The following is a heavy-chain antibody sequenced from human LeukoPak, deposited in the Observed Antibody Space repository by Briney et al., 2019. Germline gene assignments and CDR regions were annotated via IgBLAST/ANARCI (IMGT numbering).Heavy chain of an antibody. CDR2: IYYSGST. V-gene: IGHV4-59*01. D-gene: IGHD6-13*01. J-gene: IGHJ4*02. CDR1: GDSISSYY. CDR3: ARVTGYMVEDYFDS. Sequence: SETLSLTCTVSGDSISSYYWSWIRQPPGKGLEWIGYIYYSGSTNYNPSLKSRVTISVDTSKNQFSLRLRSVTAADTAVYYCARVTGYMVEDYFDSWGQGTLVTVSS.